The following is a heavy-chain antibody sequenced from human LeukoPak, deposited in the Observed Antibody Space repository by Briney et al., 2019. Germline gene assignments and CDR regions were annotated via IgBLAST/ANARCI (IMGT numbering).Heavy chain of an antibody. J-gene: IGHJ4*02. Sequence: QPGGSLRLSCAASGFTFSNYAMSWVRQAPGKGLEWVSIIGYRGGSIYYADSVKGRFTISRDNSKNTLYLQMNSLRAEDTAVYYCAKEQEIKWGFSSSWYHGPLGYWGQGTLVTVSS. V-gene: IGHV3-23*01. CDR3: AKEQEIKWGFSSSWYHGPLGY. CDR2: IGYRGGSI. D-gene: IGHD6-13*01. CDR1: GFTFSNYA.